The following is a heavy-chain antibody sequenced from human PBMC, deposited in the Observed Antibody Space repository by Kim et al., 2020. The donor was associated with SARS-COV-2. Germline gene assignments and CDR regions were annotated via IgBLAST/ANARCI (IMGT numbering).Heavy chain of an antibody. CDR3: ARLRFQYGMDV. CDR1: GFTFSSYA. Sequence: GGSLRLSCAASGFTFSSYAMHWVRQAPGKGLEWVAVISYDGSNKYYADSVKGRFTISRDNSKNTLYLQMNSLRAEDTAVYYCARLRFQYGMDVWGQGTTV. CDR2: ISYDGSNK. J-gene: IGHJ6*02. V-gene: IGHV3-30*04. D-gene: IGHD3-10*01.